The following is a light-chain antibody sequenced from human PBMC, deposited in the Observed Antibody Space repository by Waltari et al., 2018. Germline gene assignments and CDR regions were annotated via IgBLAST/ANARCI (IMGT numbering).Light chain of an antibody. V-gene: IGKV3-20*01. Sequence: IVLTQSPGTLPLSPGERAPLSCRASQSVSSSYLAWYQQNPGQAPRLLIHGASSRATGIPDRFSGSGSGTDFTLIISRLEPEDFAVYYCQQYGSSPGTFGQGTRLEIK. CDR1: QSVSSSY. CDR3: QQYGSSPGT. CDR2: GAS. J-gene: IGKJ5*01.